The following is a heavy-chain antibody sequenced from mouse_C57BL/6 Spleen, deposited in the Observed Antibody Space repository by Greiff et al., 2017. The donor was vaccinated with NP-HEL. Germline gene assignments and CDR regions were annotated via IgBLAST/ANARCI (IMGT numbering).Heavy chain of an antibody. V-gene: IGHV5-17*01. Sequence: DVQRVESGGGLVKPGGSLKLSCAASGFTFSDYGMHWVRQAPEKGLEWVAYISSGSSTIYYADTVKGRFTISRDNAKNTLFLQMTSLRSEDTAMYYCARNYGSTNWYFDVWGTGTTVTVSS. CDR1: GFTFSDYG. CDR3: ARNYGSTNWYFDV. D-gene: IGHD1-1*01. CDR2: ISSGSSTI. J-gene: IGHJ1*03.